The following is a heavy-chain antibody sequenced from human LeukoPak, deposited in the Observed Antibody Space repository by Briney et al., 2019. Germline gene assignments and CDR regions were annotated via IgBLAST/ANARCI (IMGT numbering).Heavy chain of an antibody. D-gene: IGHD7-27*01. V-gene: IGHV3-48*01. CDR3: STLGQTL. CDR1: GFTFSSYS. J-gene: IGHJ4*02. Sequence: PGGSLRLSCAASGFTFSSYSMNWVRQAPGKGLEWVSYISSSSSTIYYEDSVQGRFTISRDNAKNSLYLQMNSLRAEDTAVYYCSTLGQTLWGQGTLVTVSS. CDR2: ISSSSSTI.